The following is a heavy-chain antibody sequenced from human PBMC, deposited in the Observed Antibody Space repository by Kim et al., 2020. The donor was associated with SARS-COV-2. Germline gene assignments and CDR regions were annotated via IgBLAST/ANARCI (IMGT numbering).Heavy chain of an antibody. J-gene: IGHJ6*02. V-gene: IGHV3-23*01. CDR1: GFTFSSYA. D-gene: IGHD2-8*02. CDR3: AKGYGGVKPGGMDV. CDR2: ISGSGGST. Sequence: GGSLRLSCAVSGFTFSSYAMSWVRQAPGKGLEWVSAISGSGGSTYYADSVKGRFTISRDNSKNTLYLQMNSLRAEDTAVYYCAKGYGGVKPGGMDVWGQGTTLTVSS.